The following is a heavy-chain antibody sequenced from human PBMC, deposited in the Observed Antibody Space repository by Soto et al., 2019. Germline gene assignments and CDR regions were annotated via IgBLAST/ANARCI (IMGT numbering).Heavy chain of an antibody. V-gene: IGHV1-69*02. CDR1: GGTFSSYT. CDR3: ASEDNYDFWSGIDY. J-gene: IGHJ4*02. Sequence: GASVKLSCKDSGGTFSSYTISWVRQAPGQGLEWMGRIIPILGIANYAQKFQGRVTITADKSTSTAYMELSSLRSEDTAVYYCASEDNYDFWSGIDYWGQGTLVTVSS. D-gene: IGHD3-3*01. CDR2: IIPILGIA.